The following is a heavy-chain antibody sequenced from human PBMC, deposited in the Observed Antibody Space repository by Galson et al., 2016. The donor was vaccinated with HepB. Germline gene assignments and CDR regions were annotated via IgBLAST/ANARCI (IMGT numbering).Heavy chain of an antibody. CDR3: ARGSGSGAYDYYYHGLDV. D-gene: IGHD3-10*01. CDR2: INHNGNT. J-gene: IGHJ6*02. Sequence: ETLSLTCSASGGSISSSSYYWGWIRQPPGKGLEWIGEINHNGNTNYNPSLKSRVTVSVDTSKNQFSLKLSSVTAADTAVYYCARGSGSGAYDYYYHGLDVWGRGTTVTVSS. V-gene: IGHV4-39*07. CDR1: GGSISSSSYY.